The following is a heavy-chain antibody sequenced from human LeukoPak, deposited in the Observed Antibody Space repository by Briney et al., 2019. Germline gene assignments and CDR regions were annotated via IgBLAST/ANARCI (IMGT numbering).Heavy chain of an antibody. CDR1: GFTFSSYA. CDR2: ISYDGSNK. D-gene: IGHD5-24*01. CDR3: ARRRDSFDY. Sequence: GGSLRLSCAASGFTFSSYAMHWVRQAPGKGLEWVAVISYDGSNKYYADSVEGRFTISRDNSKNTLYLQMNSLRAEDTAVYYCARRRDSFDYWGQGTLVTVSS. V-gene: IGHV3-30-3*01. J-gene: IGHJ4*02.